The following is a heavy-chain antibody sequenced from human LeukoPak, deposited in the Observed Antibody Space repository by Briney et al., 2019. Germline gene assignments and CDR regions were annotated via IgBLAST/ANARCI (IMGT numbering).Heavy chain of an antibody. Sequence: GASVKVSCKASGYTFTSYDINWVRQATGHGLEWMGWMNPNSGNTGYAQKFQGRVTMTRNTSISTAYMELSSLRSEDSAVYYCARGARRVGSSWYNRLYWGQGTLVTVSS. V-gene: IGHV1-8*01. CDR1: GYTFTSYD. J-gene: IGHJ4*02. CDR2: MNPNSGNT. CDR3: ARGARRVGSSWYNRLY. D-gene: IGHD6-13*01.